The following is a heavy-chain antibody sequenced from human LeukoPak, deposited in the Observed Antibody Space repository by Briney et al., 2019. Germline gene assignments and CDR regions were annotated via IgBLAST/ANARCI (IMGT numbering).Heavy chain of an antibody. CDR2: ISNTGSVI. V-gene: IGHV3-48*04. CDR1: GSTFSSHT. CDR3: ARDLAVAGTSYYGMDV. Sequence: GGSLRLSCAASGSTFSSHTMNWVRQAPGKGLEWISYISNTGSVIYYADSVKGRFTISRDNAKNSLYLQMNSLRAEDTAVYYCARDLAVAGTSYYGMDVWGQGTTVTVSS. D-gene: IGHD6-19*01. J-gene: IGHJ6*02.